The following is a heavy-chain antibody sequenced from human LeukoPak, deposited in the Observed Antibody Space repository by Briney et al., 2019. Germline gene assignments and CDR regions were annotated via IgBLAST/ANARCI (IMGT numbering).Heavy chain of an antibody. J-gene: IGHJ5*02. V-gene: IGHV1-8*03. Sequence: ASVKVSCKASGYSFIVYYIHWVRQAPGHGLEWMGWMNPNSGNTGYAQKFQGRVTITRNTSMSTAYMELSSLRSEDTAVYYCTRSYYDFWSGHRLDPWGQGTLVTVSS. D-gene: IGHD3-3*01. CDR3: TRSYYDFWSGHRLDP. CDR2: MNPNSGNT. CDR1: GYSFIVYY.